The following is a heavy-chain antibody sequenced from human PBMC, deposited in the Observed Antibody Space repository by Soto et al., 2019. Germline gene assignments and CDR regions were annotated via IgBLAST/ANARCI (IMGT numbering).Heavy chain of an antibody. V-gene: IGHV3-30*18. CDR3: AKGYSGYDTTFDY. D-gene: IGHD5-12*01. CDR2: ISYDGSNK. Sequence: QVPLVESGGGVVQPGRSLRLSCAASGFTFSSYGMHWVRQAPGKGLEWVAVISYDGSNKYYADSVKGRFTISRDNSKNTLYLQMNSLRAEDTAVYYCAKGYSGYDTTFDYWGQGTLVTVSS. CDR1: GFTFSSYG. J-gene: IGHJ4*02.